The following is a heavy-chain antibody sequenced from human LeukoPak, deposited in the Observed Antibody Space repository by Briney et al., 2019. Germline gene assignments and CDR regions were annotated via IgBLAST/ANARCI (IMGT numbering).Heavy chain of an antibody. CDR1: GGSISSSSYH. CDR3: ARHDMVRGVIIYYFDY. V-gene: IGHV4-39*01. CDR2: IYYSGST. D-gene: IGHD3-10*01. J-gene: IGHJ4*02. Sequence: SETLSLTCTVSGGSISSSSYHWGWIRQPPGKGLEWIGSIYYSGSTYYNPSLKSRVTISVDTSKNQFSLKLSSVTAADTAVYYCARHDMVRGVIIYYFDYWGQGTLVTVSS.